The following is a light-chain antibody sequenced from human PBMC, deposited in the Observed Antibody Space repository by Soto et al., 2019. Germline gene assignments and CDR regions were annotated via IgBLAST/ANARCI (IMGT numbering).Light chain of an antibody. V-gene: IGKV3D-15*01. CDR1: QSVSSN. Sequence: EIVMTQSPATLSVSPGERATLSCRASQSVSSNLAWYQQKPGQAPRLLICGASTRATGIPARFSGSGSGTEFTLTISSLQSEDFAVYYCQQYNKWSTFGQGNQVDIK. CDR2: GAS. J-gene: IGKJ1*01. CDR3: QQYNKWST.